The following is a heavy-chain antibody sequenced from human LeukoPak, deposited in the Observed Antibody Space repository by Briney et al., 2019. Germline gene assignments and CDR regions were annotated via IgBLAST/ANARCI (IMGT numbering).Heavy chain of an antibody. D-gene: IGHD3-10*01. V-gene: IGHV4-39*07. Sequence: SETLSLTCTVCGGSISSSSYYWGWIRQPPGKGLEWIGSIYYSGSTYYNPSLKSRVTISVDTSKTQFSLKLSSVTAANTAVYSCARAVRGGAYYFDYWGQGTLVTVSS. CDR1: GGSISSSSYY. CDR2: IYYSGST. J-gene: IGHJ4*02. CDR3: ARAVRGGAYYFDY.